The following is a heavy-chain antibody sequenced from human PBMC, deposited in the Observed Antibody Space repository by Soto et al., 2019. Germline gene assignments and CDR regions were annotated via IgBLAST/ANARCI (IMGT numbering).Heavy chain of an antibody. CDR3: ASGPIGDYTDGFDY. CDR2: IYHSGST. J-gene: IGHJ4*02. D-gene: IGHD4-17*01. CDR1: GGSISSGGYS. Sequence: SETLSLTYAVSGGSISSGGYSWSWIRQPPGKGLEWIGYIYHSGSTYYNPSLKSRVTISVDRSKNQFSLKLSSVTAADTAVYYCASGPIGDYTDGFDYWGQGTLVTVSS. V-gene: IGHV4-30-2*01.